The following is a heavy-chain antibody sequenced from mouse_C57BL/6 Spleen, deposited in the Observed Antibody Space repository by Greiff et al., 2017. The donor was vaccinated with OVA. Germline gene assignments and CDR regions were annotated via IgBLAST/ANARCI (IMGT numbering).Heavy chain of an antibody. J-gene: IGHJ4*01. Sequence: VQLQESGAELVRPGTSVKMSCKASGYTFTNYWIGWAKQRPGHGLEWIGDIYPGGGYTNYNEKFKGKATLTADKSSSTAYMQVSSPTSEDSAIYCCARQSSSGYDYAMDSWGQGTSVTVSS. CDR2: IYPGGGYT. CDR3: ARQSSSGYDYAMDS. V-gene: IGHV1-63*01. D-gene: IGHD3-2*02. CDR1: GYTFTNYW.